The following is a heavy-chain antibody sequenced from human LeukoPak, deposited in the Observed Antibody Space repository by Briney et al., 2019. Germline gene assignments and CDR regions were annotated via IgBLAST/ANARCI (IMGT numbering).Heavy chain of an antibody. Sequence: GGSLRLSCAASGFTFSSYAMSWVRQAPGKGLEWVSAISGSGGSTYYADSVKGRFTISRDNSKNTLYLQMNSLRAEDTAVYYCAKVQRYNWNYEYFDYWGQGTLVTVSS. J-gene: IGHJ4*02. CDR1: GFTFSSYA. D-gene: IGHD1-7*01. CDR3: AKVQRYNWNYEYFDY. V-gene: IGHV3-23*01. CDR2: ISGSGGST.